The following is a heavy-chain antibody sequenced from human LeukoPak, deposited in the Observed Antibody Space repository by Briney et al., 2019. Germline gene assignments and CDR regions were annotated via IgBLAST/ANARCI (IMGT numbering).Heavy chain of an antibody. D-gene: IGHD2-15*01. CDR3: ARGAADRNTYYYYIDV. J-gene: IGHJ6*03. V-gene: IGHV4-38-2*02. CDR1: GYSISTSYY. Sequence: SETLSLTCTVSGYSISTSYYWGWIRQPPGKGLEWIGSIYHSGNTYYNPSLKSRVTISVDTSKNQFSLKLSSVTAADTAIYYCARGAADRNTYYYYIDVWGKGTTVTVSS. CDR2: IYHSGNT.